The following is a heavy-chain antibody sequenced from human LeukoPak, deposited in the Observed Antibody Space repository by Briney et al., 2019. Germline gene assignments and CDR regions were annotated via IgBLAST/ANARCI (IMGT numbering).Heavy chain of an antibody. Sequence: SETLSLTCTVSGGSISSYYWSWIRQPPGKGLEWFGYIYYSGSNNYNPSLNSRVTISVDTSKNQFCLKLSSVTAADTAVYSCARIARSWEFDYWGQGTLVTVSS. CDR3: ARIARSWEFDY. CDR2: IYYSGSN. V-gene: IGHV4-59*12. D-gene: IGHD1-26*01. CDR1: GGSISSYY. J-gene: IGHJ4*02.